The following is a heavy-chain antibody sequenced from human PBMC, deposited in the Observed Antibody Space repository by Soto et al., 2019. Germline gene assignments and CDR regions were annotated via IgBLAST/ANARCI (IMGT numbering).Heavy chain of an antibody. J-gene: IGHJ5*01. CDR2: IYPGDSDT. D-gene: IGHD3-10*01. CDR1: GYSFTSYW. CDR3: ARLPITMVRGVLAAWFAS. Sequence: GESLKISCKGSGYSFTSYWIGWVRQMPVKGLEWMGIIYPGDSDTRYSPSFQGQVTISADKSISTAYLQWSSLKASDTAMYYCARLPITMVRGVLAAWFASWGQGTLVTVSS. V-gene: IGHV5-51*01.